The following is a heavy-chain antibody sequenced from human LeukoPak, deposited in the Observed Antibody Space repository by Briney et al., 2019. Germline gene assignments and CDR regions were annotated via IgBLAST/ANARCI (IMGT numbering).Heavy chain of an antibody. J-gene: IGHJ3*02. CDR2: INPSGGST. D-gene: IGHD2-15*01. CDR3: ARGGFIGYCSGGSCYTENAFDI. Sequence: GASVKVSCKASGYTFTSYYMHWVRQAPGQGLEWMGIINPSGGSTSYAQKFQGRVTMTRDTSTSTVYMELSSLGSEDTAVYYCARGGFIGYCSGGSCYTENAFDIWGQGTMVTVSS. V-gene: IGHV1-46*01. CDR1: GYTFTSYY.